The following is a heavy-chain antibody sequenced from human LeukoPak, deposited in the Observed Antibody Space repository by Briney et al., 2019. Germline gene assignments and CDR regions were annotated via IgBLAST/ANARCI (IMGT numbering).Heavy chain of an antibody. CDR3: ASVVVVAATAYNWFDP. CDR1: GGSFSGYY. J-gene: IGHJ5*02. D-gene: IGHD2-15*01. V-gene: IGHV4-34*01. Sequence: SETLSLTCAVSGGSFSGYYWSWIRQPPGKGLEWIGEINHSGSTNYNPSLKSRVTISVDTSKNQFSLKLSSVTAADTAVYYCASVVVVAATAYNWFDPWGQGTLVTVSS. CDR2: INHSGST.